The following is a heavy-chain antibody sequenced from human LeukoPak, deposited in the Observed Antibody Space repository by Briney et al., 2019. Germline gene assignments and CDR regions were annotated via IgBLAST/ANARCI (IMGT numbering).Heavy chain of an antibody. D-gene: IGHD4-17*01. CDR2: INHSGST. CDR3: ARGYYGDFKNVYFDY. J-gene: IGHJ4*02. V-gene: IGHV4-34*01. CDR1: GGSFSGYY. Sequence: SETLSLTCAVYGGSFSGYYWSWIRQPPGKGLEWIGEINHSGSTNYNPSLKSRVTISVDTSKNQFSLKLSSVTAADTAVYYCARGYYGDFKNVYFDYWGQGTLVTVSS.